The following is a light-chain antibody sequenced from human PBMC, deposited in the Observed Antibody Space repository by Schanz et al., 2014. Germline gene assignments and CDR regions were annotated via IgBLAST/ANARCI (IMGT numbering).Light chain of an antibody. J-gene: IGKJ1*01. CDR3: QQSYSTPPT. CDR2: ASS. V-gene: IGKV1-39*01. CDR1: QSITTN. Sequence: DIQMTQSPSSLSASVGDRVTLTCRASQSITTNLNWYHQKPGRAPKLLIYASSSLQSGVPSRFSGSGSGTDFTLTISSLQPEDFATYYCQQSYSTPPTLGQGTKVEIK.